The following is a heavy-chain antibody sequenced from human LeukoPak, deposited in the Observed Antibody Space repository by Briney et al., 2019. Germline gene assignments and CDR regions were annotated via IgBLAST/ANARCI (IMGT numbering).Heavy chain of an antibody. V-gene: IGHV4-39*01. D-gene: IGHD5-18*01. CDR2: IYYSGST. CDR3: ARQLWHQRCYFDY. CDR1: GGSISSSSYY. J-gene: IGHJ4*02. Sequence: SETLSLTCTVAGGSISSSSYYWGWLRQPPGKGLEWFGSIYYSGSTYYNPSLKSRVTISVDTSKNQFSLKLSSVTAADTAVYYCARQLWHQRCYFDYWGQGTLVTVSS.